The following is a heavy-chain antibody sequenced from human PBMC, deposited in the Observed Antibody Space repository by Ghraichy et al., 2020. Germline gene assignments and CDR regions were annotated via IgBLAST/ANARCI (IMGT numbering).Heavy chain of an antibody. CDR3: ARDSMDTAMGPCMDV. Sequence: ASVKVSCKASGYTFTGYYMHWVRQAPGQGLEWMGWINPNSGGTNYAQKFQGRVTMTRDTSISTAYMELSRLRSDDTAVYYCARDSMDTAMGPCMDVWGQGTTVTVSS. CDR2: INPNSGGT. J-gene: IGHJ6*02. D-gene: IGHD5-18*01. V-gene: IGHV1-2*02. CDR1: GYTFTGYY.